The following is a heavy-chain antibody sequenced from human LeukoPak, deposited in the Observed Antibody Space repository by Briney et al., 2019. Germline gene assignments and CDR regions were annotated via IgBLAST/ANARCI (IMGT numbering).Heavy chain of an antibody. V-gene: IGHV4-59*01. J-gene: IGHJ5*02. CDR3: ARAPYSSYWFDP. CDR2: VYHSGST. D-gene: IGHD4-11*01. Sequence: SETLSLTCTVSGGSINSYYWSWIRQPPGKGPEWIGYVYHSGSTNYNPSLKSRVTISVDTSKNQFSLKLTFVTAADTAVYYCARAPYSSYWFDPWGQGTLVTVSS. CDR1: GGSINSYY.